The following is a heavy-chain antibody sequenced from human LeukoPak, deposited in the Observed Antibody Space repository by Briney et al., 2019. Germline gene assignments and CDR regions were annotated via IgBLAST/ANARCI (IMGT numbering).Heavy chain of an antibody. CDR3: ARVERRLRFSNNLDY. J-gene: IGHJ4*02. CDR2: IYYSGST. CDR1: GGSISSGDYY. V-gene: IGHV4-30-4*08. Sequence: SETLSLTCTVSGGSISSGDYYWSWIRQPPGKGLEWIGYIYYSGSTYYNPSLKSRVTISVDTSKNQFSLKLSSVTAADTAVYYCARVERRLRFSNNLDYWGQGTLVTVSS. D-gene: IGHD3-3*01.